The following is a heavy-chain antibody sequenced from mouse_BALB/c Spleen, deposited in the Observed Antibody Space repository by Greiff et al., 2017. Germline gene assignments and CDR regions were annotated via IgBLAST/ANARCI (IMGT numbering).Heavy chain of an antibody. V-gene: IGHV1-67*01. CDR1: GYTFTDYA. Sequence: VHLVESGPEVVRPGVSVKISCKGSGYTFTDYAMHWVKQSHAKSLEWIGVISTYNGNTNYNQKFKGKATMTVDKSSSTAYMELARLTSEDSAIYYCAREGTTAPYYFDYWGQGTTLTVSS. D-gene: IGHD1-2*01. CDR2: ISTYNGNT. CDR3: AREGTTAPYYFDY. J-gene: IGHJ2*01.